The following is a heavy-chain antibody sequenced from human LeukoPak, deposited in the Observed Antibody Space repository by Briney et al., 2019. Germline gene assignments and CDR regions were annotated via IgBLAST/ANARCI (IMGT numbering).Heavy chain of an antibody. D-gene: IGHD3-16*01. CDR2: INTNTGNP. CDR1: GYTFTSYA. V-gene: IGHV7-4-1*02. Sequence: GASVKVSCKASGYTFTSYAMNWVRQAPGQGLEWMGWINTNTGNPTYAQGFTGRFVFSLDTSVSTAYLQISSLKAEDTAVYYCARDDLPAMITFGGSPDYWGQGTLVTVSS. J-gene: IGHJ4*02. CDR3: ARDDLPAMITFGGSPDY.